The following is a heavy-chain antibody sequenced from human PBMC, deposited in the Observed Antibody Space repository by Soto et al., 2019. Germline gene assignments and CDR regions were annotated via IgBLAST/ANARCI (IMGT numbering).Heavy chain of an antibody. CDR1: GFTLSRYG. D-gene: IGHD1-1*01. Sequence: QVQLVESGGGVVQPGRSLRLSCAASGFTLSRYGMHWVRQAPGKGLEWVAVISFEGNTQYYADSVKVRFTISRDNSKDTLSLQIHSLRPEDTAVYYCARGAEHQLLSRDYFYGMDVWGQGTTVSVSS. CDR2: ISFEGNTQ. V-gene: IGHV3-30*05. J-gene: IGHJ6*02. CDR3: ARGAEHQLLSRDYFYGMDV.